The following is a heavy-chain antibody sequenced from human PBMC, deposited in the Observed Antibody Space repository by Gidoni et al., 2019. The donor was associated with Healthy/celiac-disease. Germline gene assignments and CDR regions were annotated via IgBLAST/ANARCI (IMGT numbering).Heavy chain of an antibody. CDR3: AKVGLVTDRYFDY. Sequence: EVQLLESGGGLVQPGGSLRLSCSASGFTFSSYAMSWVRQAPGKGLEWVSAISGSGCSTYYADSVKGRFTISRDNSKNPLYLQMNSLRAEDTAVYYCAKVGLVTDRYFDYWGQGTLVTVSS. J-gene: IGHJ4*02. CDR1: GFTFSSYA. V-gene: IGHV3-23*01. CDR2: ISGSGCST. D-gene: IGHD6-19*01.